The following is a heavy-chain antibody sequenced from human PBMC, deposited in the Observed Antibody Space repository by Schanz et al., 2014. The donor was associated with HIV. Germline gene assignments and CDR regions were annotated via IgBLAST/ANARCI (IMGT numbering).Heavy chain of an antibody. Sequence: QVRLVQSGGEVKRPGASVKVSCKASGYTFTGYFVHWVRQAPGQGLQWMGGINPKSGDTSYAQKFQGRVTMTRDTSISTAYMSLSRLRSDDTAVYFCARDLDDVLARFDYWGQGTLVTVSS. CDR3: ARDLDDVLARFDY. CDR1: GYTFTGYF. D-gene: IGHD3-9*01. CDR2: INPKSGDT. J-gene: IGHJ4*02. V-gene: IGHV1-2*02.